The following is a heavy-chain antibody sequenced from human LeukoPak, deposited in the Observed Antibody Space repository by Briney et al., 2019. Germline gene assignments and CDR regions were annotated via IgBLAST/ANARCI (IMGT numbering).Heavy chain of an antibody. V-gene: IGHV3-23*01. CDR3: AKDFYYDFWSGYYDY. J-gene: IGHJ4*02. D-gene: IGHD3-3*01. Sequence: PGGSLRLSCAASGFTFSSYAMSWVRQAPGKGLEGVSAISGSGGSTYYADSVKGRFTISRDNSKNTLYLQMNSLRAEDTAVYYCAKDFYYDFWSGYYDYWGQGALVTVSS. CDR1: GFTFSSYA. CDR2: ISGSGGST.